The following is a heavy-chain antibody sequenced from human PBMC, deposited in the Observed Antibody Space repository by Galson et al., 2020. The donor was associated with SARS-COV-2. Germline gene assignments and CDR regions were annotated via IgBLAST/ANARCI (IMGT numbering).Heavy chain of an antibody. CDR1: GFTFSSYS. Sequence: AGSLSLSCAASGFTFSSYSMHWVRQAPGKGLEWVAVISYDGSNKYYADSVKGRFTISRDNSKNTLYLQMNSLRAEDTAVYYCASSLLWFGELAWWGQGTLVTVSS. CDR2: ISYDGSNK. V-gene: IGHV3-30-3*01. CDR3: ASSLLWFGELAW. D-gene: IGHD3-10*01. J-gene: IGHJ4*02.